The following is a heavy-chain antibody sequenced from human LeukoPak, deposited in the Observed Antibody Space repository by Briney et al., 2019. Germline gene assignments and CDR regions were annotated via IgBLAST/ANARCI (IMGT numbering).Heavy chain of an antibody. CDR2: ISSSGSTI. D-gene: IGHD3-22*01. V-gene: IGHV3-11*01. Sequence: GGSLRLSCAASGFTFSDYYMSWLRQARGKGLEWVSYISSSGSTIYYADSVKGRFTISRDNAKNSLYLQMNSLRAEDTAVYYCARDYYYDSSGYFYYWGQGTLVTVSS. CDR3: ARDYYYDSSGYFYY. CDR1: GFTFSDYY. J-gene: IGHJ4*02.